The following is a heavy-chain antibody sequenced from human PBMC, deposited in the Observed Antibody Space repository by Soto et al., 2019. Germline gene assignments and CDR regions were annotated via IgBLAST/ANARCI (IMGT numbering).Heavy chain of an antibody. J-gene: IGHJ4*02. V-gene: IGHV4-31*03. Sequence: QVQLQESGPGLVKPSQTLSLTCTVSGSSVSRDNSYWSWFRQPPGKGLEWMGYISYSGSTYYNPSLKSRISISVDTSTNQFSLRLTSVTAADTAVYYCARAKQQLVDYWGQGTLVTVSS. CDR2: ISYSGST. D-gene: IGHD6-13*01. CDR3: ARAKQQLVDY. CDR1: GSSVSRDNSY.